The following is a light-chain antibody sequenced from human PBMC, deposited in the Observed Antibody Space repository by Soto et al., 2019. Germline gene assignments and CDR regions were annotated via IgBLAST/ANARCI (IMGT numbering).Light chain of an antibody. CDR3: AAWDDILNGHV. Sequence: QSALTQPHSASGTPGQRVTISCPGSSSNIGTSSVHWFQQLPGTAPKLLISTTNQRPSGVPERFSGSKSGTSASLAISGLQSEVVSDYYCAAWDDILNGHVFGTGTKITV. V-gene: IGLV1-44*01. CDR2: TTN. J-gene: IGLJ1*01. CDR1: SSNIGTSS.